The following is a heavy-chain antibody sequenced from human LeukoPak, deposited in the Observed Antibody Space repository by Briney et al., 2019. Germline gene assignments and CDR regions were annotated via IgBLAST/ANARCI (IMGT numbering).Heavy chain of an antibody. D-gene: IGHD1-26*01. CDR3: ARRGSMGGSFVGAFDI. J-gene: IGHJ3*02. Sequence: HPSETPSLTCTVSGDSFSRNTYSWGWIRQPPGKGLEWIGSIYYTGRTFYNPSLKSRVTISVDTSKNQFSLKLSSVTAADTAVYYCARRGSMGGSFVGAFDIWGQGTMVTVSS. CDR1: GDSFSRNTYS. CDR2: IYYTGRT. V-gene: IGHV4-39*01.